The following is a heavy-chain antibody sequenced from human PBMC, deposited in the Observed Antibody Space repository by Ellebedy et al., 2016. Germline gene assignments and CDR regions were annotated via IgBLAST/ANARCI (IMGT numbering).Heavy chain of an antibody. Sequence: ASVKVSXKASGYTFTSYAMHWVRQATGQRLEWMGWINAGNGNTKYSQKFQGRVTITRDTSASTAYMELSSLRSEDTAVYYCARRYCSGGSCYLGADYWGQGTLVTVSS. J-gene: IGHJ4*02. CDR3: ARRYCSGGSCYLGADY. CDR2: INAGNGNT. CDR1: GYTFTSYA. D-gene: IGHD2-15*01. V-gene: IGHV1-3*01.